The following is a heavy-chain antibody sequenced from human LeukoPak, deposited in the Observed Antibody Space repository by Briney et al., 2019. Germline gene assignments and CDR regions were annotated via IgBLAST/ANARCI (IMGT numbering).Heavy chain of an antibody. CDR1: GFTFSSFA. CDR3: AKGSSGYFVDL. D-gene: IGHD3-22*01. J-gene: IGHJ5*02. Sequence: PGGSLRLSCAASGFTFSSFAMSWVRQAPGKGLEWVGQIRSKTDGGTTEYAAPVRGRFTISRDDSKNTLYLQMNSLKIEDTAVYYCAKGSSGYFVDLWGQGTLVTVSS. V-gene: IGHV3-15*01. CDR2: IRSKTDGGTT.